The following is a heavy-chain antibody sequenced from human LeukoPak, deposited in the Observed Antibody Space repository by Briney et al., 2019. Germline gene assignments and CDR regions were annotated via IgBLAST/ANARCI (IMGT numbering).Heavy chain of an antibody. D-gene: IGHD3-3*01. CDR2: INHSGST. J-gene: IGHJ4*02. Sequence: NPSETLSLTCAVYGGSFSGYYWGSIRQPPGKGLEWIGEINHSGSTYSNPSLKSQVTISVDTSKNQFSPKLSSVTAADTAVYYCARDNYDFWSGPHGLDFDYWGQGALVTVSS. CDR3: ARDNYDFWSGPHGLDFDY. CDR1: GGSFSGYY. V-gene: IGHV4-34*01.